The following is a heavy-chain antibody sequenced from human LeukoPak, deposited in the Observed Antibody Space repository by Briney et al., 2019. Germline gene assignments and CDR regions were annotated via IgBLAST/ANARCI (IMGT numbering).Heavy chain of an antibody. V-gene: IGHV1-46*01. Sequence: ASVKVSCKASGYTFTSHYMHWVRQAPGQGLEWMGIINPNGGSTNYAQKFQGRVTVTRDMSTSTVYMELSSLRSEDTAVYYCARGAVIVPAAMTIYYYYYYMDVWGKGTTVTISS. CDR3: ARGAVIVPAAMTIYYYYYYMDV. D-gene: IGHD2-2*01. J-gene: IGHJ6*03. CDR1: GYTFTSHY. CDR2: INPNGGST.